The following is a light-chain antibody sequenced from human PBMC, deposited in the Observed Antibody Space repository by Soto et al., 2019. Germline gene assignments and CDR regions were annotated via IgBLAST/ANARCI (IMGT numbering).Light chain of an antibody. CDR2: EGI. CDR1: SNNIGGYNV. V-gene: IGLV2-23*01. Sequence: QSGLTQPGSVCGSPGQSITISCGGTSNNIGGYNVVSWYQQHPGKAAKVIVYEGIKRPSGVSDRFSGSTSGSTASLPISRLKAQEEAASYCCSYVGATNYVFGSGTQVT. J-gene: IGLJ1*01. CDR3: CSYVGATNYV.